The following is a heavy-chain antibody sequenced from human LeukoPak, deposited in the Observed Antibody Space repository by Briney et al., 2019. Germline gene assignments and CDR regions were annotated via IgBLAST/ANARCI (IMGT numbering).Heavy chain of an antibody. V-gene: IGHV1-46*01. D-gene: IGHD1-26*01. CDR3: ARVRARSGSYYPPYYFDY. CDR1: GYTFSNYY. J-gene: IGHJ4*02. CDR2: IRPIGDTT. Sequence: GASVKVSCKASGYTFSNYYMHWVRQAPGLGLEWMGIIRPIGDTTTYAQKFQGRVTMTRDMSTSTVYMELSSLRSEDTAVYYCARVRARSGSYYPPYYFDYWGQGTLVTVSS.